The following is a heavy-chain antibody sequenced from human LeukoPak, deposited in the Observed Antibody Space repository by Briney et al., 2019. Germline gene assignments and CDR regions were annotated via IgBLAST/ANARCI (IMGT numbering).Heavy chain of an antibody. J-gene: IGHJ5*02. D-gene: IGHD5-24*01. V-gene: IGHV4-34*01. Sequence: SETLSLTCAVHGGSCDDYYCSWIRQPPGKGMEWIGEIHPSGIFYYNSSLMSRVTISIDTSKSQFSLRLTSVTAADTAFYYCARGRDRSKAGDLWGQGSLVTVSS. CDR2: IHPSGIF. CDR1: GGSCDDYY. CDR3: ARGRDRSKAGDL.